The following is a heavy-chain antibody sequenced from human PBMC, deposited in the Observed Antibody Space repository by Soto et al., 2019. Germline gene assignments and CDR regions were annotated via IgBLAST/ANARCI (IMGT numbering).Heavy chain of an antibody. D-gene: IGHD3-22*01. Sequence: QVQLVQSGAEVKKPGSSVKVSCKASGGTFSSYAISWVRQVPGQGLEWMGGIIPMFGTADYAQKFQGRVTITADESTSTAYMELSSLRSEDTAVYYCASHYYDSSGYNYYCGMDVWGQGTTVTVSS. CDR2: IIPMFGTA. CDR1: GGTFSSYA. J-gene: IGHJ6*02. CDR3: ASHYYDSSGYNYYCGMDV. V-gene: IGHV1-69*12.